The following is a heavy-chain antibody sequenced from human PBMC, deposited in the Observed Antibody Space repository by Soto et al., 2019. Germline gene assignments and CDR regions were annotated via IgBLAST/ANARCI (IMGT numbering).Heavy chain of an antibody. CDR2: IIPIFGTA. V-gene: IGHV1-69*06. D-gene: IGHD2-21*02. J-gene: IGHJ5*02. Sequence: SVKVSCTASGGTFSSYAISWVRQAPGQGLEWMGGIIPIFGTANYAQKFQGRVTITADKSTSTAYMELSSLRSEDTAVYYCARWITTGVVVTATSYNWFDPWGQGTLVTVSS. CDR3: ARWITTGVVVTATSYNWFDP. CDR1: GGTFSSYA.